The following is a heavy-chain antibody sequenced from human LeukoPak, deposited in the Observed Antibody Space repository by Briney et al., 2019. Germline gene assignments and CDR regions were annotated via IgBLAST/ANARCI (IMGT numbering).Heavy chain of an antibody. J-gene: IGHJ3*02. CDR1: GYTFTGYY. CDR3: ARAGPYYYDSSNAFDI. V-gene: IGHV1-2*02. CDR2: INPDSGGT. D-gene: IGHD3-22*01. Sequence: GASVKVSCKASGYTFTGYYIHWVRQAPGQGLEWMGWINPDSGGTNYAQKFQGRVTMTRDTSISTAYMELSRLRSDDTAVYYCARAGPYYYDSSNAFDIWGQGTMVTVSS.